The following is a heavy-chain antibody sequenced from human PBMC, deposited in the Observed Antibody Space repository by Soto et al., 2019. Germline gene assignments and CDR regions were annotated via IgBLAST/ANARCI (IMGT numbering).Heavy chain of an antibody. D-gene: IGHD3-10*01. CDR2: INAGNGNT. Sequence: VKVSCKASGYTFTSYAMHWVRQAPGQRLEWMGWINAGNGNTKYSQKFQGRVTITRDTSASTAYMELSSLRSEDTAVYYCARGRWGYGSGTRFYYYYYMDVWGKGTTVTVSS. CDR3: ARGRWGYGSGTRFYYYYYMDV. J-gene: IGHJ6*03. CDR1: GYTFTSYA. V-gene: IGHV1-3*01.